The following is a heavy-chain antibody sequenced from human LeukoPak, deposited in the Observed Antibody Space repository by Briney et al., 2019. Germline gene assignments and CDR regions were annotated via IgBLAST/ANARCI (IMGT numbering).Heavy chain of an antibody. CDR1: GYTLTGYY. CDR3: ARDSVRRFLPTNYYYGMDV. D-gene: IGHD3-10*01. J-gene: IGHJ6*02. Sequence: ASVKVSCKASGYTLTGYYMHWVRQAPGQGLEWMGRINPNSGGTNYAQKFQGRVTMTRDTSISTAYMELSRLRSDDTAVYYCARDSVRRFLPTNYYYGMDVWGQGTTVTVSS. V-gene: IGHV1-2*06. CDR2: INPNSGGT.